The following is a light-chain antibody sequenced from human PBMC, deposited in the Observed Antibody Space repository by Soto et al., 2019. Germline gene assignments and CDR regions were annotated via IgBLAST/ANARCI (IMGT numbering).Light chain of an antibody. CDR1: QTVLYSSNNKNY. Sequence: DIVMTQSPDSLAVSLGERATINCKSSQTVLYSSNNKNYVAWYQQKPGQPPKLLINWASTRESGVPDRFSGSGSGTDLTLTISSLQAEDVALYYCHQYYSVPLTFGQGTKVEIK. CDR3: HQYYSVPLT. J-gene: IGKJ1*01. CDR2: WAS. V-gene: IGKV4-1*01.